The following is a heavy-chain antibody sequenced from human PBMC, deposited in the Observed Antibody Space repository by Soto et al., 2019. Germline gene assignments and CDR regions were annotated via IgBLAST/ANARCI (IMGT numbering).Heavy chain of an antibody. D-gene: IGHD3-3*01. Sequence: PGGSLRLSCAASGFTFSSYAMHWVRQAPGKGLEWVAVISYDGSNKYYADSVKGRFTISRDNSKNTLYLQMNSLRAEDTAVYYCARDLTIFGVVIIPNHYYYYGMDVWGQGTTVTV. J-gene: IGHJ6*02. V-gene: IGHV3-30-3*01. CDR1: GFTFSSYA. CDR2: ISYDGSNK. CDR3: ARDLTIFGVVIIPNHYYYYGMDV.